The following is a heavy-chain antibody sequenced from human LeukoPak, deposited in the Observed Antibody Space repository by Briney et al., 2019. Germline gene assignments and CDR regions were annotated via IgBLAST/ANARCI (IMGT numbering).Heavy chain of an antibody. Sequence: GGSLRLSCAATGFTFSSYAMSWVRQAPGKGLEWVSAISDSGGSTYYADSVKGRFAISRDNSKNTLYLQMNSLRAEDTAVYYCAKGGSYTQNDYWGQGTVVTVSS. CDR1: GFTFSSYA. V-gene: IGHV3-23*01. J-gene: IGHJ4*02. CDR2: ISDSGGST. D-gene: IGHD1-26*01. CDR3: AKGGSYTQNDY.